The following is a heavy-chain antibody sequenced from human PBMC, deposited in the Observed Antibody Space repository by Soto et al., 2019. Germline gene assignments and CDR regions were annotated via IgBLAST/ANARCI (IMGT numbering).Heavy chain of an antibody. CDR2: IDTTSGVT. Sequence: QVQLVQSGAEVKKPGASVKVSCKTSGYTFTAYDVNRVRQAAGQGLEWMGRIDTTSGVTNYAPSFQGRVTMTRNTSINTAYMELSSLRYDDTAVYYCATWAGYSKWGQGSLVTVSS. V-gene: IGHV1-8*02. CDR1: GYTFTAYD. J-gene: IGHJ4*02. D-gene: IGHD3-9*01. CDR3: ATWAGYSK.